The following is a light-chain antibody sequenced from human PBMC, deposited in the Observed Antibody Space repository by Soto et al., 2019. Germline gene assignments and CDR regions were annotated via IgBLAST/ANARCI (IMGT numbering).Light chain of an antibody. CDR2: DDN. CDR1: TSNVANNF. J-gene: IGLJ1*01. CDR3: GAWDSSLTANV. V-gene: IGLV1-51*01. Sequence: QSVLTQPPSVSAAPGQTVTISCSGTTSNVANNFVSWYQQFPGKAPKLLIYDDNRRPSGIPDRFSASKSGTSATLGITGLQTGDEADYYCGAWDSSLTANVFGTGTKLTVL.